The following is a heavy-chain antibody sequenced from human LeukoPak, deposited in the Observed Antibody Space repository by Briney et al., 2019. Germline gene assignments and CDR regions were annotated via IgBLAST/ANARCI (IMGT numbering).Heavy chain of an antibody. V-gene: IGHV3-23*01. Sequence: GGSLRLSCAASGFTFSSYAMSRVRQAPGKGLEWVSGISGSGGSTYYADSVKGRFTISRDNAKNTLYLQMNSLRAEDTAIYYCAKDLTELWFGEFPIYFDYWGQGTLVTVSS. D-gene: IGHD3-10*01. CDR3: AKDLTELWFGEFPIYFDY. J-gene: IGHJ4*02. CDR2: ISGSGGST. CDR1: GFTFSSYA.